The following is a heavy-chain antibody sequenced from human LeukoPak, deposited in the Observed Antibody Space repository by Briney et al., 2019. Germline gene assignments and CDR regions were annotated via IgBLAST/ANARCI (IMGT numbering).Heavy chain of an antibody. CDR1: GGSISSSSYY. CDR3: AREYYYDSSGYYSLAH. V-gene: IGHV4-39*01. CDR2: IYYSGST. D-gene: IGHD3-22*01. J-gene: IGHJ4*02. Sequence: TSETLSLTCTVSGGSISSSSYYWGWIRQPPGKGLEWIGRIYYSGSTYYNPSLKRRVTISVDTSKSQFSLKLSSVTAADTAVYYCAREYYYDSSGYYSLAHWGQGTLVTVSS.